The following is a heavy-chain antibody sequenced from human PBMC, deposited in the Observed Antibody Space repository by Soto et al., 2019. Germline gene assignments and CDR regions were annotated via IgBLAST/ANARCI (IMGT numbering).Heavy chain of an antibody. CDR3: AKDFYYDSSGYSFLPVAFDI. Sequence: QVQLVESGGGVVQPGRSLRLSCAASGFTFSSYGMHWVRQAPGKGLEWVAVISYDGSNKYYADSVKGRFTIPRDNSKNTLYLQMNSLRAEDTAVYYCAKDFYYDSSGYSFLPVAFDIWGQGTMVTVSS. CDR1: GFTFSSYG. J-gene: IGHJ3*02. D-gene: IGHD3-22*01. V-gene: IGHV3-30*18. CDR2: ISYDGSNK.